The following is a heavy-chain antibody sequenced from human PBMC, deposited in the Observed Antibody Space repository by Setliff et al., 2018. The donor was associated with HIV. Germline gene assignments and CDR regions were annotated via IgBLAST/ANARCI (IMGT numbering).Heavy chain of an antibody. J-gene: IGHJ5*02. CDR2: ISTSGST. D-gene: IGHD3-10*01. CDR3: ARDRHSSGLGSYGP. CDR1: GASISSGSYY. V-gene: IGHV4-61*02. Sequence: SETLSLTCTVSGASISSGSYYWTWIRQPAGKGLEWIGRISTSGSTNYNPSLKSRVTISVDTSKNQFSLNVNSVTAADTAVYFCARDRHSSGLGSYGPWGPGILVTVSS.